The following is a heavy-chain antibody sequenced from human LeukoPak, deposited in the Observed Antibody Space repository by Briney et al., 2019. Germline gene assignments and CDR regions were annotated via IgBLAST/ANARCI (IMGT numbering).Heavy chain of an antibody. J-gene: IGHJ3*02. V-gene: IGHV3-48*01. Sequence: PGGSLRLSCAASGFTFSSYSMNWVRQAPGKGLEWVSYISSSSSTIYYADSVKGRFTISRDNAKNSLYLQMNSLRAEDTAVYYCARVVLGESYDAFDIWGQGTMVTVSS. CDR3: ARVVLGESYDAFDI. CDR1: GFTFSSYS. CDR2: ISSSSSTI. D-gene: IGHD3-10*01.